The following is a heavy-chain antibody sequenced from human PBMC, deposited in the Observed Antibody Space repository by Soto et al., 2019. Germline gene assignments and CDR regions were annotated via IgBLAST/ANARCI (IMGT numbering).Heavy chain of an antibody. D-gene: IGHD3-3*01. V-gene: IGHV4-34*01. CDR1: GGSFSGYY. CDR2: INHSGST. Sequence: SETLSLTCAVYGGSFSGYYWSWIRQPPGKGLEWNGEINHSGSTNYNPSLKSRVTISVDTSKNQFSLKLSSVTAADTAVYYCARAGYYDFWSGYYTRGMDVWGQGTTVTVSS. J-gene: IGHJ6*02. CDR3: ARAGYYDFWSGYYTRGMDV.